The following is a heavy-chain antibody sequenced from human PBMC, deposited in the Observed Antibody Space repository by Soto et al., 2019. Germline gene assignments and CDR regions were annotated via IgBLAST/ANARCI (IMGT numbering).Heavy chain of an antibody. CDR2: ISGSGGST. CDR3: AKERGERYSSSWPHFDY. D-gene: IGHD6-13*01. Sequence: GGSLRLSCAASGFTFSSYAMSWVRQAPGKGLEWVSAISGSGGSTYYADSVKGRFTISRDNSKNTLYLQMNSLRAEDTAVYYCAKERGERYSSSWPHFDYWGQGTLVTVSS. V-gene: IGHV3-23*01. J-gene: IGHJ4*02. CDR1: GFTFSSYA.